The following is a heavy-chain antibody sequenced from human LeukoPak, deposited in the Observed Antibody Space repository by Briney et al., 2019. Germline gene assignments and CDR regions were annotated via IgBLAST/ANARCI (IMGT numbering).Heavy chain of an antibody. D-gene: IGHD3-22*01. CDR3: AREVASGDISGYYLRKGAFDI. Sequence: PSETLSLTCTVSGGSISSYYWNWIRQPPGKGLERIGYIYYSGSTNYNPSLKSRVTISVDTSKNQFSLKLSSVTAADTAVYYCAREVASGDISGYYLRKGAFDIWGQGTMVTVSS. CDR2: IYYSGST. J-gene: IGHJ3*02. CDR1: GGSISSYY. V-gene: IGHV4-59*01.